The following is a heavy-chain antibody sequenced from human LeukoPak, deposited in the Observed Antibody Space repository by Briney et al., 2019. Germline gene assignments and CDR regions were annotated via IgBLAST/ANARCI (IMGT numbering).Heavy chain of an antibody. J-gene: IGHJ4*02. CDR3: ARSGLLWFGELQRTYYFDY. V-gene: IGHV4-38-2*02. Sequence: SETLSLTCTVSGYSISSGYYWGWIRQPPGKGLEWIGSIYHSGSTYYNPSLKSRVTISVDTSKNQFSLKLSSVTAADTAVYYCARSGLLWFGELQRTYYFDYWGQGTLVTVSS. CDR1: GYSISSGYY. CDR2: IYHSGST. D-gene: IGHD3-10*01.